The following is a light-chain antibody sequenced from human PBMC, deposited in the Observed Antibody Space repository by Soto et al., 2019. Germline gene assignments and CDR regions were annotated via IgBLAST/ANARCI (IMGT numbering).Light chain of an antibody. CDR2: AAS. CDR1: QGISNF. CDR3: QKYNSAPWT. J-gene: IGKJ1*01. Sequence: DVHISGPPTSLTTSVGDRVTITCRASQGISNFLAWHQQKPGKVPKLLIYAASTLQSGVPSRFSGSGSGTDFTLTITSLLPEDVATYYCQKYNSAPWTLGQGTKVDIK. V-gene: IGKV1-27*01.